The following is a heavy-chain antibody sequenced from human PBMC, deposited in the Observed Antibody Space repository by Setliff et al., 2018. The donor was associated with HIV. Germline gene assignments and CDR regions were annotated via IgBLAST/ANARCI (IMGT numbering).Heavy chain of an antibody. CDR2: INHSGNT. V-gene: IGHV4-34*01. Sequence: PSETLSLTCAVYGGSFNGYYWSWIRQPPGKGLEWIGEINHSGNTNYNPSLKSRVRISLDKSKNQLSLKLTSVTAADTAVYYCARVWVRDIVVVPAANWFDPWGQGTLVTVSS. D-gene: IGHD2-2*01. CDR1: GGSFNGYY. J-gene: IGHJ5*02. CDR3: ARVWVRDIVVVPAANWFDP.